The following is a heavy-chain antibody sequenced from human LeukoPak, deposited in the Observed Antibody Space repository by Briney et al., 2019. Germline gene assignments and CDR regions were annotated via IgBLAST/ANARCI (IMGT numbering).Heavy chain of an antibody. V-gene: IGHV1-69*05. CDR1: GGTFSSYA. CDR3: ARDSSSSNAKYYYYYYMDV. D-gene: IGHD6-6*01. CDR2: IIPIFGTA. Sequence: SVKVSCKASGGTFSSYAISWVRQAPGRGLEWMGGIIPIFGTANYAQKFQGRVTITTDESTSTAYMELSSLRSEDTAVYYCARDSSSSNAKYYYYYYMDVWGKGTTVTVSS. J-gene: IGHJ6*03.